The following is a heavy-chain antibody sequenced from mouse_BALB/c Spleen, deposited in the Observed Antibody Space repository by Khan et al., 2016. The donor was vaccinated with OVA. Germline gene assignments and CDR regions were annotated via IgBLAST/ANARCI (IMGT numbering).Heavy chain of an antibody. CDR1: GFTFSSYS. J-gene: IGHJ3*01. CDR2: ISSDGDYT. D-gene: IGHD4-1*01. CDR3: ASHLTGSFAY. V-gene: IGHV5-6*01. Sequence: EVKLVESGGDLVKPGGSLKLSCAASGFTFSSYSMSWVRQTPDKRLEWVATISSDGDYTYFPDSVKGRFTISRDNAKNTLNLQMRSLKSEDTALYYCASHLTGSFAYWGQGTLVTVSA.